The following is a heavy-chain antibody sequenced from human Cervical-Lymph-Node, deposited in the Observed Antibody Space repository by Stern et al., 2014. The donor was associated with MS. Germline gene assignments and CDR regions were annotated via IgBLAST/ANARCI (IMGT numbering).Heavy chain of an antibody. Sequence: VQLVESGAEVKKPGASVKVSCKASGYTFTGYYMHWVRQAPGQGLEWMGWINPNSGGTNYAQKFQGRVTMTRDTSISTAYMELSRLRSDDTAVYYCARDRLIVPAARVSENNWFDPWGQGTLVTVSS. CDR3: ARDRLIVPAARVSENNWFDP. J-gene: IGHJ5*02. D-gene: IGHD2-2*01. CDR1: GYTFTGYY. CDR2: INPNSGGT. V-gene: IGHV1-2*02.